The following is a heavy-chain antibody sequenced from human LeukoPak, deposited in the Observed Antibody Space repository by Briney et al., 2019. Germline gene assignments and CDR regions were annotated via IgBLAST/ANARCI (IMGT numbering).Heavy chain of an antibody. J-gene: IGHJ4*02. V-gene: IGHV3-23*01. CDR3: AKVSGDSTWPYYFDY. CDR2: ISGSGGST. CDR1: GFTFSSYA. Sequence: GGSLRLSCAASGFTFSSYAMSWVRQAPGKGLEWVSAISGSGGSTYYADSVKGRFTISRGNSKNTLYLQMNSLRAEDTAVYYCAKVSGDSTWPYYFDYWGQGTLVTVSS. D-gene: IGHD2-21*02.